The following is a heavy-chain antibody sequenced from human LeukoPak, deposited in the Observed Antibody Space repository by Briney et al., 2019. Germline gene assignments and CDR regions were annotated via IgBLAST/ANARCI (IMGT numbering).Heavy chain of an antibody. CDR3: AREGQSSGHCGAFDL. D-gene: IGHD3-22*01. Sequence: PGGSLRLSCAASGFTFSSSVMHWVRQAPGKGLEYVSGINDNGDDTHYADSAKDRFTISRDNSKNTLYLQMDSARPEDMALYYCAREGQSSGHCGAFDLWGQGTKVIVSS. CDR1: GFTFSSSV. J-gene: IGHJ3*01. V-gene: IGHV3-64*02. CDR2: INDNGDDT.